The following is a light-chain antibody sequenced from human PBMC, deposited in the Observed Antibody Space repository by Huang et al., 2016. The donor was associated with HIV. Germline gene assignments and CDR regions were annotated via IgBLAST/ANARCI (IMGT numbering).Light chain of an antibody. CDR3: QQYLASPG. CDR2: WAA. J-gene: IGKJ1*01. Sequence: DIVLTQAPDSLNMSLGERAKINCKSSQSLLDKLNGKNHLAWYQQRPVQYTKVLISWAATRESGVPDRFSGSGSGTDFTLTIDSLQSDDVAVYYCQQYLASPGFGRGT. V-gene: IGKV4-1*01. CDR1: QSLLDKLNGKNH.